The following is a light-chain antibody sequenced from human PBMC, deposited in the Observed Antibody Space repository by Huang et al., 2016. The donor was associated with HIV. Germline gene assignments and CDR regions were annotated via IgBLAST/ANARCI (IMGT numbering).Light chain of an antibody. V-gene: IGKV4-1*01. CDR3: QQYYRPPFT. CDR1: QSVLYSSNNKNY. J-gene: IGKJ3*01. CDR2: WAS. Sequence: DIVMTQSPDSLAVSLGERDTINCKSSQSVLYSSNNKNYLAWYQQKPGQPPKLLIYWASTRESGVPDRFSGSGSGTDFTLTISSLQAEDVAVYYCQQYYRPPFTFGPGTKVDIK.